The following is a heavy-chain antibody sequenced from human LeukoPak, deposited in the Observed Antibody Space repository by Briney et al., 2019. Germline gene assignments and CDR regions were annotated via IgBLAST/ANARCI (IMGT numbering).Heavy chain of an antibody. D-gene: IGHD1-26*01. V-gene: IGHV4-59*11. J-gene: IGHJ6*02. CDR2: IYYSGST. Sequence: PSETLSLTCTVSGGSISSHYWSWIRQPSGKGLEWIGYIYYSGSTNYNPSLKSRVTISVDTSKNQFSLKLSSVTAADTAVYYCARVPSGSLYYYGMDVWGQGTTVTVSS. CDR1: GGSISSHY. CDR3: ARVPSGSLYYYGMDV.